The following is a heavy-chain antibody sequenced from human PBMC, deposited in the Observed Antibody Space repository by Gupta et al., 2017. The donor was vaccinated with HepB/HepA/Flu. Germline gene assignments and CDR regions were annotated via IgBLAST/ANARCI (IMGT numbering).Heavy chain of an antibody. CDR2: ISSSGSTI. J-gene: IGHJ5*02. CDR3: ARGGIAVAEGWFDP. D-gene: IGHD6-19*01. Sequence: EVQLVESGGGLVQPGGSLRLSCAASGFTFSSYEMNWVRQAPGKGLEWVSYISSSGSTIDYADSVKGRFTISRDNAKNSLYLQMNSLRAEDTAVYYCARGGIAVAEGWFDPWGQGTLVTVSS. V-gene: IGHV3-48*03. CDR1: GFTFSSYE.